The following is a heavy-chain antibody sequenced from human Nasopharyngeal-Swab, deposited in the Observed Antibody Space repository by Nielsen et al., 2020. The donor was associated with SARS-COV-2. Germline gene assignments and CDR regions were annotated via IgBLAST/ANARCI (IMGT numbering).Heavy chain of an antibody. V-gene: IGHV1-46*01. D-gene: IGHD3-22*01. J-gene: IGHJ4*02. CDR1: GYTFTSYY. Sequence: ASVKVPCKASGYTFTSYYMHWVRQAPGQGLEWMGIINPSGGSTSYAQKFQGRVTMTRDTSTSTVYMELSSLRSEDTAVYYCARDQIGDSSGYDFDYWGQGTLVTVSS. CDR3: ARDQIGDSSGYDFDY. CDR2: INPSGGST.